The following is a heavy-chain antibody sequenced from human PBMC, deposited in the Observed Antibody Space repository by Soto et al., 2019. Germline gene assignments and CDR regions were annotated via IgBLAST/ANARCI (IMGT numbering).Heavy chain of an antibody. CDR1: GYTFTSYG. Sequence: ASVKVSCKASGYTFTSYGISWVRQAPGQGLEWMGWISAYNGNTNYAQKLQGRVTMTTDTSTSTAYMELRSLRSDDTAVYYCARDLPRASYSSGWYNFDYWGQGTLVTVYS. CDR2: ISAYNGNT. D-gene: IGHD6-19*01. V-gene: IGHV1-18*04. CDR3: ARDLPRASYSSGWYNFDY. J-gene: IGHJ4*02.